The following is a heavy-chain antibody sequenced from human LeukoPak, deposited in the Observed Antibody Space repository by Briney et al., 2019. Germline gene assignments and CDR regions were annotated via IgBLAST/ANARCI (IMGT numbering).Heavy chain of an antibody. D-gene: IGHD4-17*01. Sequence: GGSLRLSCAASGFTFSSYAMHWVRQAPGKGLEWVAVISYDGSNKYYADSVKGRFTISRDNAQNSLYLQMNSLRAEDSSVYYCARPTTVTTISADAFDIWGQGTMVTVSS. J-gene: IGHJ3*02. V-gene: IGHV3-30-3*01. CDR1: GFTFSSYA. CDR3: ARPTTVTTISADAFDI. CDR2: ISYDGSNK.